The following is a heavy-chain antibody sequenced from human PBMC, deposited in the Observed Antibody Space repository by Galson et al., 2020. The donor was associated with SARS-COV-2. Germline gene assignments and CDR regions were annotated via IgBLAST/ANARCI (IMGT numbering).Heavy chain of an antibody. Sequence: SETLSLTCAVYGGSFNGYYWSWIRQSPGKGLEWIGEINHSGSINYNPSLKSRVTMSVDTSKNQFSLKLTSITVADTAVYYCARGHHQITTLGVVFTGGSFYFDSWGQGTLVTVSS. CDR2: INHSGSI. V-gene: IGHV4-34*01. J-gene: IGHJ4*02. CDR3: ARGHHQITTLGVVFTGGSFYFDS. D-gene: IGHD3-22*01. CDR1: GGSFNGYY.